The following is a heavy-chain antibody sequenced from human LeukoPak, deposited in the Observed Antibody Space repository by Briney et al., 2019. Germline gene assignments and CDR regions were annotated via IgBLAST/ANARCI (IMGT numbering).Heavy chain of an antibody. D-gene: IGHD6-19*01. CDR3: AGEGRRIAVNAEYFQH. V-gene: IGHV1-18*04. CDR1: GYTFTDYY. J-gene: IGHJ1*01. Sequence: ASVRVSCKASGYTFTDYYMHWVRQAPGQGLEWMGWISAYNGNTNYAQKLQGRVTMTTDTSTSTAYMELRSLRSDDTAVYYCAGEGRRIAVNAEYFQHWGQGTLVTVSS. CDR2: ISAYNGNT.